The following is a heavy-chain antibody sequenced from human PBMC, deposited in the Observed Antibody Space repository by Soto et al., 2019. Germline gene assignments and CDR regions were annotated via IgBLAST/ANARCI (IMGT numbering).Heavy chain of an antibody. V-gene: IGHV4-31*03. Sequence: QVQLQESGPGLVKPSQTLSLTCTVSGGSISSGGYYWSWIRQYPGKGLEWIGYIHHSGSTYYNPSIESRVTRSVDTSKNQFSLKLSSVPPADTAVYYCARVRGSDARGYWFTPWCQGTLVTVSS. CDR3: ARVRGSDARGYWFTP. J-gene: IGHJ5*02. CDR1: GGSISSGGYY. D-gene: IGHD3-16*01. CDR2: IHHSGST.